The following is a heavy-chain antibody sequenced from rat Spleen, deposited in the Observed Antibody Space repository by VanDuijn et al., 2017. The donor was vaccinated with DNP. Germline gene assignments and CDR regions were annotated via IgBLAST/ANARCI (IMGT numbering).Heavy chain of an antibody. CDR2: ISYDGGST. CDR3: AKDPRDFDY. J-gene: IGHJ3*01. CDR1: GFTFSDYY. Sequence: EVQLVESGGGLVQPGGSLKLSCVGSGFTFSDYYMAWVRQAPTKGLEWVASISYDGGSTYYPDSVKGRFTISRDNAENTVYLQMNSLRSEDTATYYCAKDPRDFDYWGQGTLVTVSS. V-gene: IGHV5-20*01. D-gene: IGHD4-3*01.